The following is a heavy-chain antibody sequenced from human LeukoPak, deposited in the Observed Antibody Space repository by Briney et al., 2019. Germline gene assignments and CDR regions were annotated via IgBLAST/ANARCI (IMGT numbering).Heavy chain of an antibody. V-gene: IGHV3-21*01. CDR1: GFTFSSYS. D-gene: IGHD4-17*01. Sequence: GGSLRLSRAASGFTFSSYSMNWVRQAPGKGLEWVSSISSSSSYIYYADSVKGRFTISRDNAKNSLYLQMNSLRAEDTAVYYCARDTAYGDGAFDIWGQGTMVTVSS. CDR2: ISSSSSYI. J-gene: IGHJ3*02. CDR3: ARDTAYGDGAFDI.